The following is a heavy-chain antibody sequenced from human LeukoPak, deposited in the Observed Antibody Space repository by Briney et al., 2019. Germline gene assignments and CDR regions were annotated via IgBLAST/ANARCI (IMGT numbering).Heavy chain of an antibody. J-gene: IGHJ3*02. CDR1: GYTFTSYG. CDR3: ARGLYYGSGSYGDAFDI. D-gene: IGHD3-10*01. Sequence: ASVKVSCKASGYTFTSYGISWVRQAPGQGLEWMGWISAYNGNTNYAQKFQGRVTITADKSTSTAYMELSSLRSEDTAVYYCARGLYYGSGSYGDAFDIWGQGTMVTVSS. V-gene: IGHV1-18*01. CDR2: ISAYNGNT.